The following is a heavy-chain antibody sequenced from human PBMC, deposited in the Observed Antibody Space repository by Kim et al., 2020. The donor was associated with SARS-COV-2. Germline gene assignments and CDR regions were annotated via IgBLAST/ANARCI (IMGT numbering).Heavy chain of an antibody. Sequence: GGSLRLSCAASGFTFSSYGMHWVRQAPGKGLEWVTVISDDGGNKYYAGSVKGRFTVSRDNSKNTLYLQMNSLRAEDTAVYYCAKDLFDGSGYWGNGLDV. CDR3: AKDLFDGSGYWGNGLDV. CDR2: ISDDGGNK. V-gene: IGHV3-30*18. CDR1: GFTFSSYG. D-gene: IGHD3-22*01. J-gene: IGHJ6*01.